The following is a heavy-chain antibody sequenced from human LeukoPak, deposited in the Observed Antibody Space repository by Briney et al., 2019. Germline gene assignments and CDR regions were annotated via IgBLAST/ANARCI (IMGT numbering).Heavy chain of an antibody. J-gene: IGHJ4*02. V-gene: IGHV3-30*02. CDR3: AKDTGWYGGLDY. CDR1: GFTFSSYG. Sequence: GGSLRLSCAASGFTFSSYGMHWVRQAPGKGVVWVAFIRYDGSNKYYADSVKGRFTISRDNSKNTLYLQMNSLRAEDTAVYYCAKDTGWYGGLDYWGQGTLVTVSS. CDR2: IRYDGSNK. D-gene: IGHD6-19*01.